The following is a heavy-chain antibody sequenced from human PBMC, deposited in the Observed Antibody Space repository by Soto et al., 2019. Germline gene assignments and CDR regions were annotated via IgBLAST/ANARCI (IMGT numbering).Heavy chain of an antibody. V-gene: IGHV1-69*12. CDR3: ARGRIAARLLDY. D-gene: IGHD6-6*01. CDR2: IIPIFGTA. J-gene: IGHJ4*02. CDR1: GGTFSSYA. Sequence: QVQLVQSGAEVKKPGSSVKVSCKASGGTFSSYAISWVRQAPGQGLEWMGGIIPIFGTANYAQKFQGRVTIAAEESTSPAYMELRSLRSEDTAVYYCARGRIAARLLDYWGQGTLVTVS.